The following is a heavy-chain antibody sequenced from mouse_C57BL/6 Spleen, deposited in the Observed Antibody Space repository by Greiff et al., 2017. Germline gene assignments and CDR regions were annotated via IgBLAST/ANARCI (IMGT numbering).Heavy chain of an antibody. CDR3: ARWGYGSSGYAMDY. D-gene: IGHD1-1*01. Sequence: QVQLQQSGPELVKPGASVKISCKASGYAFSSSWMNWVKQRPGKGLEWIGRIYPGDGDTNYNGKFKGKATLTADKSSSTAYMQLSSLTSEDSAVYFCARWGYGSSGYAMDYWGQGTSVTVSS. CDR2: IYPGDGDT. V-gene: IGHV1-82*01. CDR1: GYAFSSSW. J-gene: IGHJ4*01.